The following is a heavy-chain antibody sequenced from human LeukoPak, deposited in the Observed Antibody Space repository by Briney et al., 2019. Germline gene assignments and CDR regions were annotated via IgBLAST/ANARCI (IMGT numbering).Heavy chain of an antibody. J-gene: IGHJ5*02. CDR1: GGSISSYD. D-gene: IGHD3-22*01. Sequence: SETLSLTCTVSGGSISSYDWTWIRQPPGKGLEWIGDIYGSGSTNYNPSLKSRVTISVDTSKNEFSLKLTSVTDADTALYYCARQKDYYDSYGHYNPWFDPWGQGTLVTVSS. CDR3: ARQKDYYDSYGHYNPWFDP. V-gene: IGHV4-59*08. CDR2: IYGSGST.